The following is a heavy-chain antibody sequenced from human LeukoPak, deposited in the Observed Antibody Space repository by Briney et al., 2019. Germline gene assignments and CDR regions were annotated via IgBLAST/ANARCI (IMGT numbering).Heavy chain of an antibody. Sequence: ASVKVSCKASGGTFSSYAISWVRQAPGQGLEWMGGIIPIFGTANYAQKFQGRVTITADKSTSTAYMELSSLRSEDTAVYYCARSRQWWYYYMDVWGKGTTVTVSS. D-gene: IGHD2-15*01. CDR1: GGTFSSYA. V-gene: IGHV1-69*06. CDR3: ARSRQWWYYYMDV. J-gene: IGHJ6*03. CDR2: IIPIFGTA.